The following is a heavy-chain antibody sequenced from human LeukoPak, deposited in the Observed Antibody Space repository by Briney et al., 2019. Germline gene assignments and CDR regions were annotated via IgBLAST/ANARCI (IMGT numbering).Heavy chain of an antibody. Sequence: ASVKVSCKASGYTFTTYGISWVRQAPGQGLEWMGWISAYNGNTNYAQKVQGRVTMTTDTSTNTAYMELRSLRSDDAAVYYCARVPQDTAMALSFDYWGQGTLVTVSS. CDR3: ARVPQDTAMALSFDY. CDR1: GYTFTTYG. V-gene: IGHV1-18*01. D-gene: IGHD5-18*01. J-gene: IGHJ4*02. CDR2: ISAYNGNT.